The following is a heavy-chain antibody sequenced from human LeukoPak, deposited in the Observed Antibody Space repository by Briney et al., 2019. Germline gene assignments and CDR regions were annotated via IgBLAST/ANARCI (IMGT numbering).Heavy chain of an antibody. CDR2: MNQDGSET. CDR1: GLQFSNFW. J-gene: IGHJ3*01. Sequence: PGGSLRLSCTVSGLQFSNFWMGWVRQALGKGLEWVANMNQDGSETYYANSVKGRFTISRDNARSSVFLQLNSLRIEDTAVYSCVVSRLRAAYDLWGQGTVVLVSS. CDR3: VVSRLRAAYDL. V-gene: IGHV3-7*01. D-gene: IGHD2-21*02.